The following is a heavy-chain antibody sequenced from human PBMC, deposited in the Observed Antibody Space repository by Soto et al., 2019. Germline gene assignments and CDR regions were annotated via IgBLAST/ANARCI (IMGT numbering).Heavy chain of an antibody. J-gene: IGHJ6*02. V-gene: IGHV1-24*01. CDR3: ATESPKGRGKEVWFGESMYYYNVMDV. Sequence: ASVKVSCKVSGYTLTELSMHWVRQAPGKGLEWMGSFDPEDGETIYPQKFQGRVTMTEDTSTDTAYMEVSSLRSEDTAVYYCATESPKGRGKEVWFGESMYYYNVMDVWGQGTTVTVSS. D-gene: IGHD3-10*01. CDR2: FDPEDGET. CDR1: GYTLTELS.